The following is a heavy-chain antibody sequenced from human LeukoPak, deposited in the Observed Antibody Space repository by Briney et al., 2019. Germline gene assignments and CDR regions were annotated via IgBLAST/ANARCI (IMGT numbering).Heavy chain of an antibody. D-gene: IGHD6-13*01. J-gene: IGHJ4*02. Sequence: GGSLRLSCAASGFTFSSYGMHWVRQAPGKGLEWVVVISYDGSNKYYADSVKGRFTISRDNSKNTLYLQMNSLRAEDTAVYYCAKEGDSSSWYLYFDYWGQGTLVTVSS. V-gene: IGHV3-30*18. CDR2: ISYDGSNK. CDR3: AKEGDSSSWYLYFDY. CDR1: GFTFSSYG.